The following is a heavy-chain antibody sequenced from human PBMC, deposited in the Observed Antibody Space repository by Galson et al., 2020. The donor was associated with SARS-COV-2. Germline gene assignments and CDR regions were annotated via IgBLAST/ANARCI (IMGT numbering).Heavy chain of an antibody. D-gene: IGHD3-16*01. CDR3: ARVGDMATTPSDYYYYGLDV. V-gene: IGHV3-21*01. Sequence: GGSLRLSCAASGFPFMSNSMNWVRQAPGKGLEWVSSISAGSSYIYYADSVKGRFTISRDNAKNSLYLQMNSLRAEDTAVYYCARVGDMATTPSDYYYYGLDVWGLGTTVTVSS. CDR1: GFPFMSNS. J-gene: IGHJ6*02. CDR2: ISAGSSYI.